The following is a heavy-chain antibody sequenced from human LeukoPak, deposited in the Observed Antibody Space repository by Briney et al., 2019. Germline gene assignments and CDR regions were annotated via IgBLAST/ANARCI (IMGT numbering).Heavy chain of an antibody. CDR1: GFTFSSHW. CDR3: ARAGIVVVPAKYDFDY. V-gene: IGHV3-7*01. D-gene: IGHD2-2*01. CDR2: IKQDGSEK. Sequence: PGGSLRLSCAASGFTFSSHWMTWVRQAPGKGLEWVANIKQDGSEKYYVDSVKGRFTISRDNAKNSLYLQMNSLRAEDTAVYYCARAGIVVVPAKYDFDYWGQGTLVTVSS. J-gene: IGHJ4*02.